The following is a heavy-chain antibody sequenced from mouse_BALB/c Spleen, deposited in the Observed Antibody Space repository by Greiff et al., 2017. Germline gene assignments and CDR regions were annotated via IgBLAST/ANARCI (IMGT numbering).Heavy chain of an antibody. J-gene: IGHJ1*01. CDR1: GFSLTSYG. CDR3: ARNNYCSSNWYFDV. Sequence: VQLQQSGPGLVQPSQSLSITCTASGFSLTSYGVHWVRQSPGKGLEWLGVIWSGGSNDYNAAFISRLSISTDNSKSQVFFKMNSLQADDTAIYYCARNNYCSSNWYFDVWGAGTTVTVSS. V-gene: IGHV2-4-1*01. CDR2: IWSGGSN. D-gene: IGHD1-1*01.